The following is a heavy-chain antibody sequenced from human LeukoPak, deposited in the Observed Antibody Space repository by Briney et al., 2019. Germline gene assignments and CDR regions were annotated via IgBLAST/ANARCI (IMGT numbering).Heavy chain of an antibody. CDR2: ISSSGSSI. CDR3: ARLVGYNGSGVVRDI. CDR1: GFTFSNYE. V-gene: IGHV3-48*03. D-gene: IGHD3-10*01. J-gene: IGHJ3*02. Sequence: PGGSLRLSCAASGFTFSNYEMNWVRQAPGKGLEWVSYISSSGSSIYYADSVKGRFTISRDDAKNSLYLQMNSLRAEDTAIYYCARLVGYNGSGVVRDIWGPGTMVTVSS.